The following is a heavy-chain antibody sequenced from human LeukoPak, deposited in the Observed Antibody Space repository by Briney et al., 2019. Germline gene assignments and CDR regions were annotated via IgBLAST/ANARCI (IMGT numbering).Heavy chain of an antibody. J-gene: IGHJ4*02. V-gene: IGHV4-39*07. Sequence: SETLSLTCTVSGGSISSSSYYWGWIRQPPGKGLEWIGSIYYSGSTYYNPSLKSRVTISVDTSKNQFSLKLSSVTAADTAVYYCARDDQVAVAGGFDYWGQGTLVTVSS. CDR3: ARDDQVAVAGGFDY. CDR1: GGSISSSSYY. CDR2: IYYSGST. D-gene: IGHD6-19*01.